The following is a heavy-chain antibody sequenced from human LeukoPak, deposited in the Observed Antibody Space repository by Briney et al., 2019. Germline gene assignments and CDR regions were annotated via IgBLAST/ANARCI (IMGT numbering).Heavy chain of an antibody. Sequence: PGGSLRLSCAASGFTFSSYSMNWVRQAPGKGLEWVSSISSSSSYIYYADSVKGRFTISRDNAKNSLYLQMNSLRAEDTAVYYCAREVSVSYAYGDSTTGLFDYWGQGTLVTVSS. CDR3: AREVSVSYAYGDSTTGLFDY. J-gene: IGHJ4*02. D-gene: IGHD4-17*01. V-gene: IGHV3-21*01. CDR2: ISSSSSYI. CDR1: GFTFSSYS.